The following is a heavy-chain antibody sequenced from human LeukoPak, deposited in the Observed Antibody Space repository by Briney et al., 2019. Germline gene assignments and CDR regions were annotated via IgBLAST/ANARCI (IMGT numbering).Heavy chain of an antibody. CDR1: GFTFSSYA. V-gene: IGHV3-23*01. Sequence: GGSLRLSCAASGFTFSSYAMSWVRQAPGKGLEWVSTISGSDGTTYYADSVKGRFTISRDNSKNTLYLQMNSLRAEDTAVYYCAKGGSYLYYYMDVWGKGTTVTVSS. CDR2: ISGSDGTT. J-gene: IGHJ6*03. D-gene: IGHD3-10*01. CDR3: AKGGSYLYYYMDV.